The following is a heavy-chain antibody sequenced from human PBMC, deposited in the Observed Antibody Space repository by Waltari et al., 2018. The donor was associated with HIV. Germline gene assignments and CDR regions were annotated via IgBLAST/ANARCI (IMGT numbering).Heavy chain of an antibody. J-gene: IGHJ4*02. V-gene: IGHV7-4-1*02. Sequence: QVQLVQSGSELKKPGASVKLSCKASGYTFTKYPLNWVRQAPGQGLEWMGWLNTNTGNPTYAQGFTGRLVFSLDTSVSTTYLQISSLKAEDTAVYYCVRSGDNNRNDFWGQGTLVTVSS. CDR2: LNTNTGNP. CDR1: GYTFTKYP. D-gene: IGHD3-9*01. CDR3: VRSGDNNRNDF.